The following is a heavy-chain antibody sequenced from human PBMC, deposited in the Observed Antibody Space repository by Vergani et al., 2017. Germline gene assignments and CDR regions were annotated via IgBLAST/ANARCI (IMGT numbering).Heavy chain of an antibody. CDR3: AKIRWDIVVVPAAIRDYYYYYMDV. D-gene: IGHD2-2*02. J-gene: IGHJ6*03. CDR2: ISYDGSNK. Sequence: QVQLVESGGGVVQPGRSLRLSCAASGFTFSSYGMHWVRQAPGKGLEWGAVISYDGSNKYYADSVKGRFTISRDNSKNTLYLQMNSRRAEDTAVYYCAKIRWDIVVVPAAIRDYYYYYMDVWGKGTTVTVSS. V-gene: IGHV3-30*18. CDR1: GFTFSSYG.